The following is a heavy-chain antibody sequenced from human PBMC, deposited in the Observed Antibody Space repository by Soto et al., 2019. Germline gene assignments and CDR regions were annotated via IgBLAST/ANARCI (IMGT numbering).Heavy chain of an antibody. CDR2: LQTDGSHP. V-gene: IGHV3-74*01. CDR1: GFKFDYYW. Sequence: EVQLVESGGGLVQPGGSLRLSCVASGFKFDYYWMHWVRQAPGGGLMWISRLQTDGSHPAYADSVKGRFTISRDNAKNTLYLQMNNLRVEDMAIYYRASGGDPDYWGQGTLVTVSS. J-gene: IGHJ4*02. CDR3: ASGGDPDY. D-gene: IGHD2-21*02.